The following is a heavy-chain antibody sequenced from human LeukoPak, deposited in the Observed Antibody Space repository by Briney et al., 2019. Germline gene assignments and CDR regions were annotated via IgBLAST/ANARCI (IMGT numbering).Heavy chain of an antibody. CDR1: GFIFGHYA. J-gene: IGHJ4*02. CDR3: ARALYAGRVFSFGN. D-gene: IGHD2-2*01. CDR2: IRSKAYGGTG. Sequence: GGSLRLSCAGSGFIFGHYAMSWFRQAPGKGLEWVGLIRSKAYGGTGEYAAAVKGRFIISRDDSNNIAYLQMKSLKIEDTAVYYGARALYAGRVFSFGNWGKGTLVTVSS. V-gene: IGHV3-49*03.